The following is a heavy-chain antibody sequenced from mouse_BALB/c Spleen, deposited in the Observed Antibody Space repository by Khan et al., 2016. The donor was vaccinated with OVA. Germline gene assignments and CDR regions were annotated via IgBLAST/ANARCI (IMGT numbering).Heavy chain of an antibody. CDR2: ISDLAYTF. J-gene: IGHJ3*01. CDR3: ARGGGTAPLAY. CDR1: GFTFSDYG. Sequence: EVELVESGGGLVQPGGSRKLSCAASGFTFSDYGMAWVRQAPGKGPEWVAFISDLAYTFYYADTVTGRFTLSRENAKHTLYLEMSSLRSGDTAMYYCARGGGTAPLAYWGQGTLVTVSA. D-gene: IGHD1-2*01. V-gene: IGHV5-15*02.